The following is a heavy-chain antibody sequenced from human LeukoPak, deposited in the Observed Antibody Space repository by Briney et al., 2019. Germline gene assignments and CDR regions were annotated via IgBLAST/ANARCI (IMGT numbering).Heavy chain of an antibody. J-gene: IGHJ4*02. Sequence: GGSLRLSCVASGFTFSNYAMNWVRQAPGTGLEWVSAISGSGGSTYYADSVKGRFTISRDNTKNTLYLQMNNLRAEDTAVYYCARDWRYYDSRLYYFDYWGQGTLVTVSS. CDR1: GFTFSNYA. D-gene: IGHD3-22*01. V-gene: IGHV3-23*01. CDR3: ARDWRYYDSRLYYFDY. CDR2: ISGSGGST.